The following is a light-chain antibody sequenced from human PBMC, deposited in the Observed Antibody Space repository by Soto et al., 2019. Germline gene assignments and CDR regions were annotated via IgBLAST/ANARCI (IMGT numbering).Light chain of an antibody. CDR2: GAS. CDR3: QQYNNWPPKVT. CDR1: ESVSSN. J-gene: IGKJ1*01. Sequence: EIVRTQSPATLSVSPGERATLSCRASESVSSNLAWYQQKPGQAPRLLIYGASTRATGIPARFSGSGSGTEFTLTISSLQSEDFAVYYCQQYNNWPPKVTFGQGTKVDIK. V-gene: IGKV3-15*01.